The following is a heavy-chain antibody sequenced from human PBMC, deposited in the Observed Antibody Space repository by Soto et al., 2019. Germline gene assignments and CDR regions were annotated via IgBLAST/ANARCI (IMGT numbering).Heavy chain of an antibody. V-gene: IGHV1-69*02. D-gene: IGHD6-19*01. CDR1: GGTFSSYT. CDR3: AWRAGARDCDY. Sequence: QVQLVQSGAEVKKPGSSVKVSCKASGGTFSSYTISWVRQAPGQGLEWMGRIIPILGIANYAQKFQGRVTITADKATSTAYMELSSLRSEDTAVYYCAWRAGARDCDYWGQGTLVTVSS. J-gene: IGHJ4*02. CDR2: IIPILGIA.